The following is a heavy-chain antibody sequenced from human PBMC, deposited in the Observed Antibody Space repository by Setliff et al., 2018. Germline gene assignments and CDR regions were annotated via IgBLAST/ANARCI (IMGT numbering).Heavy chain of an antibody. V-gene: IGHV4-59*11. Sequence: SETLSLTCTVSGGSISSHYWSWIRQPPGKGLEWIGYISYTGRTNFTPSFKSRVTMSVDTSKSQFSLKLSSVTAADTAVYYCAAVVATSLNYVDNWGQGTLVTSPQ. CDR1: GGSISSHY. J-gene: IGHJ4*02. CDR3: AAVVATSLNYVDN. CDR2: ISYTGRT. D-gene: IGHD5-12*01.